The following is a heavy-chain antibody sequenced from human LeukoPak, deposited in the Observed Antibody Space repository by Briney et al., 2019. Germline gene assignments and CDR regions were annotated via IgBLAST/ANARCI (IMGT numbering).Heavy chain of an antibody. CDR2: INTNTGSP. J-gene: IGHJ4*02. CDR1: GYTFSTYP. D-gene: IGHD3-22*01. V-gene: IGHV7-4-1*02. CDR3: VRGIDTTGYFNY. Sequence: ASVKVSCKASGYTFSTYPLNWVRQAPGQGLEWMGWINTNTGSPTCAQGLTGRFVFSLDTSVSTAFLQISSLKAEDSALYYCVRGIDTTGYFNYWGQGTLVTVSS.